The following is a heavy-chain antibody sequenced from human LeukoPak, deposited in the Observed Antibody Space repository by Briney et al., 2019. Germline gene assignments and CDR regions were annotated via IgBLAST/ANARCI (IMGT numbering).Heavy chain of an antibody. CDR3: ARTPPGIWGGYYYFDY. CDR1: GYTFTSYG. J-gene: IGHJ4*02. CDR2: ISAYNGNT. Sequence: GASVKVSCKASGYTFTSYGISWVRQAPGQGLEWMGWISAYNGNTNYAQKLQGRVTMTTDTSTSTAYMELRSLRSDDTAVYYCARTPPGIWGGYYYFDYWGQGTLVTVSS. D-gene: IGHD3-3*01. V-gene: IGHV1-18*01.